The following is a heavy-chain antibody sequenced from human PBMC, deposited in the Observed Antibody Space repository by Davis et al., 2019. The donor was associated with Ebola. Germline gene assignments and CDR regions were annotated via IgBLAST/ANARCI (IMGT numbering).Heavy chain of an antibody. J-gene: IGHJ6*02. CDR1: GGSISSYY. CDR2: IYYSGST. Sequence: SETLSLTCTVSGGSISSYYWSWIRHPPGKGLEWIGYIYYSGSTNYNPSLKSRVTISVDKSKNQFSLKLSSVTAADTAVYYCARDQLWFGGLYYYYGMDVWGQGTTVTASS. CDR3: ARDQLWFGGLYYYYGMDV. V-gene: IGHV4-59*12. D-gene: IGHD3-10*01.